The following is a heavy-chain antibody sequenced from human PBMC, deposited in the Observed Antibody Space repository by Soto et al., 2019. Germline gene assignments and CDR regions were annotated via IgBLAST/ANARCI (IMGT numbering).Heavy chain of an antibody. CDR1: GDSLTSINW. D-gene: IGHD4-17*01. CDR3: ARYDFGIFDY. V-gene: IGHV4-4*01. CDR2: IYHSEST. Sequence: PETLSPTCAVSGDSLTSINWWSWVRQPPGKGLEWIGEIYHSESTNYNPSLKSRVTMSIDKSKNQFSLKLTSVTAADTAVYFCARYDFGIFDYWGQGTLVTVSS. J-gene: IGHJ4*02.